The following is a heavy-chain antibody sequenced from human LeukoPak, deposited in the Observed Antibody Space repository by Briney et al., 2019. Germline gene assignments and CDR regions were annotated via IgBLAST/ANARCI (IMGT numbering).Heavy chain of an antibody. V-gene: IGHV3-66*01. J-gene: IGHJ1*01. CDR1: GFTVSSNY. D-gene: IGHD6-13*01. CDR2: IYSGGST. CDR3: AYSSTWSEYFQH. Sequence: PGGSLRLSCAASGFTVSSNYMSWVRQAPGKGLEWVSVIYSGGSTYYPDSVKGRFTISRDNSKNTLYLQMNSLRAEDTAVYYCAYSSTWSEYFQHWGQGTLVTVSS.